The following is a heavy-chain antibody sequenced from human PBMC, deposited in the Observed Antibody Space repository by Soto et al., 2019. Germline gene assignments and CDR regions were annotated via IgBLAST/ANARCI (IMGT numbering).Heavy chain of an antibody. CDR3: ARHVGYYGSGTMGGIDY. J-gene: IGHJ4*02. V-gene: IGHV4-39*01. Sequence: SETLSLTCTVSGGSIISSSYYWGWIRQPPGKGLEWIGSIYYSGSTYYNPSLKSRVTISVDTSKNQFSLKLSSVTAADTAVYYCARHVGYYGSGTMGGIDYWGQGTLVTVSS. CDR1: GGSIISSSYY. CDR2: IYYSGST. D-gene: IGHD3-10*01.